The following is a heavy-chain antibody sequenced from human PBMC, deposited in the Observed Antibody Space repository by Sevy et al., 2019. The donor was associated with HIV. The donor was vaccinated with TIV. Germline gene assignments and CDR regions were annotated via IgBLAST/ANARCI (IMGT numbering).Heavy chain of an antibody. CDR3: ARDGHGTSPLDF. Sequence: GGSLRLSCAASGFSLSNYAMSWVRQAPGKGLEWISTKTGSAGVTYYADSVKGRFTISRDNSKNTLFLQMSSLRAEDTAVYYCARDGHGTSPLDFWGQGTLVTVSS. CDR2: KTGSAGVT. CDR1: GFSLSNYA. V-gene: IGHV3-23*01. J-gene: IGHJ4*02.